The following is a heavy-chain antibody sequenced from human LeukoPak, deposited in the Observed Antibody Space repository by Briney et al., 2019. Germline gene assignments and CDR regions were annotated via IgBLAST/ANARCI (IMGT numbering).Heavy chain of an antibody. J-gene: IGHJ2*01. CDR3: ARPRLDFWSGYPDWYFDL. CDR1: GYSISSGYY. V-gene: IGHV4-38-2*01. Sequence: TSETLSLTCAVSGYSISSGYYWGWIRQPPGKGLEWIGSIYHSGSTYDNPSLKSRVTISVDTSKNQFSLKLSSVTAADTAVYYCARPRLDFWSGYPDWYFDLWGRGTLVTVSS. CDR2: IYHSGST. D-gene: IGHD3-3*01.